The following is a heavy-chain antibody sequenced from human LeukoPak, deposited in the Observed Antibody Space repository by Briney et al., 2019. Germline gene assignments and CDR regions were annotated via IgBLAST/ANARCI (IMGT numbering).Heavy chain of an antibody. J-gene: IGHJ5*02. CDR3: ARDPLTGSIAARLWEVDWFDP. CDR2: ISAYNGNT. V-gene: IGHV1-18*01. CDR1: GYTFTSYG. Sequence: GASVKVSCKASGYTFTSYGISWVRQDPGQRLEWMGWISAYNGNTNYAQKLQGRVTMTTDTSTSTAYMELRSLRSDDTAVYYCARDPLTGSIAARLWEVDWFDPWGQGTLVTVSS. D-gene: IGHD6-6*01.